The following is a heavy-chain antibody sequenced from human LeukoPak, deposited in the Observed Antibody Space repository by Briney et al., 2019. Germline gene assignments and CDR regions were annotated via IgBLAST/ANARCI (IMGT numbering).Heavy chain of an antibody. J-gene: IGHJ6*02. CDR2: ISYDGSNK. CDR3: ARDRRAAGYYYYYGMDV. V-gene: IGHV3-30-3*01. D-gene: IGHD6-13*01. CDR1: GFTFSSYA. Sequence: QAGGSLRLSCAASGFTFSSYAMHWVRQAPGKGLEWVAVISYDGSNKYYADSVKGRFTISRDNSKNTLYLQMNSLRAEDTAVYYCARDRRAAGYYYYYGMDVWGQGTTVTVSS.